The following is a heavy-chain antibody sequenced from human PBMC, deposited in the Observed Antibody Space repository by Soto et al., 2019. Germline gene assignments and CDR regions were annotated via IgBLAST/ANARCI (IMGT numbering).Heavy chain of an antibody. J-gene: IGHJ6*02. CDR3: ARGIAVAGIYYYYCMDF. Sequence: GPSVKVSCKASGGTFSSYAISWVRQAPGQGLEWMGGIIPIFGTANYAQKFQGRVTITADESTSTAYMELSSLRSEDTAVYYCARGIAVAGIYYYYCMDFWGQGTTVTVSS. CDR2: IIPIFGTA. V-gene: IGHV1-69*13. CDR1: GGTFSSYA. D-gene: IGHD6-19*01.